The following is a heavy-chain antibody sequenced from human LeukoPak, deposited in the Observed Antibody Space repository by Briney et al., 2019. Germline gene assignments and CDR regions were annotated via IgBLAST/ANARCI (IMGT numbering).Heavy chain of an antibody. CDR1: GFTFSSYS. Sequence: GGSLRLSCAASGFTFSSYSMNWVRQAPGKGLEWVSYISSSSSTIYYADSVKGRFTISRDNAKNSLFLQMNSLRDEDTAVYYCARAGLTTYPPNFDYWGQGTLVTVPS. CDR3: ARAGLTTYPPNFDY. CDR2: ISSSSSTI. D-gene: IGHD1-1*01. V-gene: IGHV3-48*02. J-gene: IGHJ4*02.